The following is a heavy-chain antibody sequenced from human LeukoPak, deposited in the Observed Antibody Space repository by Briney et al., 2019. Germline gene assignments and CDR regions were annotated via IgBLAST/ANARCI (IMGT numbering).Heavy chain of an antibody. J-gene: IGHJ5*02. CDR1: GGSISSGSYY. CDR2: IYTSGST. CDR3: ARHYGEGYMT. D-gene: IGHD3-10*01. V-gene: IGHV4-61*02. Sequence: PSQTLSLTCTVSGGSISSGSYYWSWIRQPAGKGLEWIGRIYTSGSTNYNPSLKSRVTISVDTSKHQFSLKLSSVTAADTAVYYCARHYGEGYMTWGQGTLVTVSS.